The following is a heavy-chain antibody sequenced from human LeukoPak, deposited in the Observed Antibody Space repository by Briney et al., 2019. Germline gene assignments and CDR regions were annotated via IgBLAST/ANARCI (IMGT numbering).Heavy chain of an antibody. J-gene: IGHJ4*02. V-gene: IGHV3-7*01. CDR1: GFTFSNYW. CDR2: IKLDGSEK. Sequence: GGSLRLSCAATGFTFSNYWMTWVRQAPGKGLEWVANIKLDGSEKYYMNSVKGRFTISRDNAKNSLNLQMNSLRAEDTAVYYCARETRGSYVPGLDSWGQGTLVTVSS. CDR3: ARETRGSYVPGLDS. D-gene: IGHD1-26*01.